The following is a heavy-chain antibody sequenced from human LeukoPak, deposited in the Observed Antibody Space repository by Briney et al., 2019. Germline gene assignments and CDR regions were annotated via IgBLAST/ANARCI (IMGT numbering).Heavy chain of an antibody. Sequence: PGGSLRLSCAASGFTFSSCAMHWVRQAPGKGLEWVAVLSYDGSNKYYADSVKGRFTISRDNSKNTLYLQMNSLRADDTAVYYCAREGIAAAGDFDHWGQGSLVTVSS. CDR2: LSYDGSNK. D-gene: IGHD6-13*01. V-gene: IGHV3-30-3*01. CDR1: GFTFSSCA. CDR3: AREGIAAAGDFDH. J-gene: IGHJ4*02.